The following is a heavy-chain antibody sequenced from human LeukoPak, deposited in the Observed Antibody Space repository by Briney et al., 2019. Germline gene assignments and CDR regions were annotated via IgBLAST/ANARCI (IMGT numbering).Heavy chain of an antibody. CDR3: ARPDYFSSHY. CDR1: GFTFSSYG. J-gene: IGHJ4*02. D-gene: IGHD3-16*01. CDR2: ISYDGSNK. Sequence: GRSLRLSCAASGFTFSSYGMHWVRQAPGKGLEWVAVISYDGSNKYYADSVKGRFTISRDNSKNTLYLQMNSLRAEDTAVYYCARPDYFSSHYWGQGTLVTVAS. V-gene: IGHV3-30*03.